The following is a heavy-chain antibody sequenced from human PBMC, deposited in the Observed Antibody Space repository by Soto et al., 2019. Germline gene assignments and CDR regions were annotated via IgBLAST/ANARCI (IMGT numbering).Heavy chain of an antibody. D-gene: IGHD3-22*01. Sequence: SETLSLTCAVYGGSFSGYYWSWIRQPPGKGLEWIGEINHSGSTSYNPSLKSRVTISVDTSKNQFSLKLSSVTAADTAVYYCARIEWITMIDLEPPGADMDVWGQGTTVTVSS. V-gene: IGHV4-34*01. J-gene: IGHJ6*02. CDR2: INHSGST. CDR3: ARIEWITMIDLEPPGADMDV. CDR1: GGSFSGYY.